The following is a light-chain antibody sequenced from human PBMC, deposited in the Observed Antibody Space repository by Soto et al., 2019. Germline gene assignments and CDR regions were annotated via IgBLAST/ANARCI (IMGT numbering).Light chain of an antibody. J-gene: IGLJ2*01. CDR3: QSYDSDFVV. Sequence: NFMLTQPHSVSESPGKTLSISCTRSSGSIANNYVQWYQQRPGSAPTTVIDENNQRLSGVPDRFSGSNDGSSNSASLTISGLQTEDEADYYCQSYDSDFVVFGGGTKLTVL. CDR2: ENN. V-gene: IGLV6-57*04. CDR1: SGSIANNY.